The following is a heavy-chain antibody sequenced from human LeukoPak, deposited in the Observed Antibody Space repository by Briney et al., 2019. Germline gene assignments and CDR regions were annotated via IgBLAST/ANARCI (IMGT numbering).Heavy chain of an antibody. CDR1: GGSISSGPYF. Sequence: SQTLSLTCSVSGGSISSGPYFWSWIRQSPGQGLEWIGYIWPSGSTNYNPSLSGRVAISLDKSRNHFTLMVTAVTAADTAVYYCARKGGWVDKSFFDHWGQGTLVTVSS. V-gene: IGHV4-30-2*06. CDR2: IWPSGST. J-gene: IGHJ4*02. CDR3: ARKGGWVDKSFFDH. D-gene: IGHD1-26*01.